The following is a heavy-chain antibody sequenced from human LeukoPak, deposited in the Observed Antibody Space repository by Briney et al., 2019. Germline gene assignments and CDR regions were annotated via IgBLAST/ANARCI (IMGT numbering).Heavy chain of an antibody. CDR2: IYYSGST. CDR1: GGSISSSSYY. V-gene: IGHV4-39*01. D-gene: IGHD6-13*01. CDR3: ARHSSSQRPNFDY. J-gene: IGHJ4*02. Sequence: PSETLSLTCTVSGGSISSSSYYWGWIRQPPGEGLEWIGSIYYSGSTYYSPSLKSRVTISVDTSKNQFSLKLTSVTAADTAVYYCARHSSSQRPNFDYWGQGALVTVSS.